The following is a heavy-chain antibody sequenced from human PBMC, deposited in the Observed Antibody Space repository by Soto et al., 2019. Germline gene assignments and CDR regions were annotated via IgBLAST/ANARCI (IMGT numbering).Heavy chain of an antibody. D-gene: IGHD2-15*01. V-gene: IGHV4-4*02. CDR3: ATLPPRIVVMPTEIPS. Sequence: SETLSLTCAVSGTSISSTFWWTWVRQPPGKGLEWIGEVYHTGTTKYNPSLKNRVTISVDKSNNQFSLELRAVTAADTAVYYCATLPPRIVVMPTEIPSWGQGTLVTVSS. J-gene: IGHJ5*02. CDR2: VYHTGTT. CDR1: GTSISSTFW.